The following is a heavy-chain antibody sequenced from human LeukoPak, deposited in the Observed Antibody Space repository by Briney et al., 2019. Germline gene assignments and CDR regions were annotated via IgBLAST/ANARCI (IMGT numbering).Heavy chain of an antibody. J-gene: IGHJ4*02. Sequence: PSETLSLTCAVYGGSFSGYYWSWIRQPPGKGLEWIGEINHSGSTNYNPSLKSRVTISVDTSKNQFSLKLSSVTAADTAVYYCARGSHYDISSWGYWGQGTLVTVSS. V-gene: IGHV4-34*01. D-gene: IGHD3-22*01. CDR3: ARGSHYDISSWGY. CDR1: GGSFSGYY. CDR2: INHSGST.